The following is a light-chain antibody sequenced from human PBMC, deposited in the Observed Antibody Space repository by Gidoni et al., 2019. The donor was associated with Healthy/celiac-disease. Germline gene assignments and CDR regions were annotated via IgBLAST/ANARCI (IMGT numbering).Light chain of an antibody. CDR1: QSVCSN. Sequence: EIVRTQSPATLAVSPGERATLSCRASQSVCSNLAWYQQKPGQAPRLLSYGASTRATGIPARFSGSGSGTEFTLTISSLQSEDFAVYYCHQYNNWPPWTFGQGTKVEIK. CDR3: HQYNNWPPWT. J-gene: IGKJ1*01. V-gene: IGKV3-15*01. CDR2: GAS.